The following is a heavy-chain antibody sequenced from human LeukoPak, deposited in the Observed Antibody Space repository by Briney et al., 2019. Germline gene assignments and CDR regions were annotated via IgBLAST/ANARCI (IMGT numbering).Heavy chain of an antibody. Sequence: SETLSLTCAVYGGSFSGYYWSWIRQPPGKGLEWIGEINHSGSTNYNPSLKSRVTISVDTSKNQSSLKLSSVTAADTAVYYCGGYSSGWYGWGQGTLVTVSS. CDR3: GGYSSGWYG. CDR2: INHSGST. J-gene: IGHJ4*02. CDR1: GGSFSGYY. D-gene: IGHD6-19*01. V-gene: IGHV4-34*01.